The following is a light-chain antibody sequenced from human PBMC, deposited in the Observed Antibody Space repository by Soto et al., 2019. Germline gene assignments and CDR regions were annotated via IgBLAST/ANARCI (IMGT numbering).Light chain of an antibody. CDR1: SNDVGGFDF. V-gene: IGLV2-14*01. J-gene: IGLJ3*02. CDR2: EVS. CDR3: NSYTRTSARV. Sequence: QSVLTQPASVSGSPGQSITISCTGTSNDVGGFDFVSWYQQHPGKAPKVIIYEVSNRPSGVSDRFSGSKSGNTASLTISGLQAEDEADYYCNSYTRTSARVFGGGTQLTVL.